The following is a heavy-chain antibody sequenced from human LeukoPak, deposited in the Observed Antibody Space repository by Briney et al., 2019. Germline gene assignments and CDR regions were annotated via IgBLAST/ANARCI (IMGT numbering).Heavy chain of an antibody. CDR1: GGSISSSSYY. D-gene: IGHD3-16*02. Sequence: PSETLSLTCTVSGGSISSSSYYWGWIRQPPGKGLEWIGSIYYSGSTYYNPSLKSRVTISVDTSKNQFSLKLSSVTAADTAVYYCARGPGDYVWGSYRRFDYWGQGTLVTVSS. CDR2: IYYSGST. CDR3: ARGPGDYVWGSYRRFDY. V-gene: IGHV4-39*01. J-gene: IGHJ4*02.